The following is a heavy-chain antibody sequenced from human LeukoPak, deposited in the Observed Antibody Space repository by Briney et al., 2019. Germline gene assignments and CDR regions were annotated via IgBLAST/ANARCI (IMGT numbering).Heavy chain of an antibody. CDR1: GGSLSSYY. CDR2: IYTSGST. D-gene: IGHD4-11*01. CDR3: AREDYSYPTSGPFDP. Sequence: SETLSLTCTVSGGSLSSYYWSWIRQPAGKGLEWIGRIYTSGSTNYNPSLKSRVTMSVDTSKNQFSLKLSSVTAADTAVYYCAREDYSYPTSGPFDPWGQGTLVTVSS. J-gene: IGHJ5*02. V-gene: IGHV4-4*07.